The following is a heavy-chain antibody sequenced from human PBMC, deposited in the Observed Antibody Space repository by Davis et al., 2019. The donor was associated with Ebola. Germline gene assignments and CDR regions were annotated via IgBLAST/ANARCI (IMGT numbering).Heavy chain of an antibody. J-gene: IGHJ3*02. V-gene: IGHV1-18*01. CDR1: GYTFISYD. CDR2: ISGSSGKT. Sequence: AASVKVSCKASGYTFISYDIHWVRQAPGQGLEWVGWISGSSGKTNYAQKFQGRVTMTTDTSTSTAYMELRSLRSDDTATYYCARPLYGNSWFGYVFDIWGQGTMVIVSS. D-gene: IGHD6-13*01. CDR3: ARPLYGNSWFGYVFDI.